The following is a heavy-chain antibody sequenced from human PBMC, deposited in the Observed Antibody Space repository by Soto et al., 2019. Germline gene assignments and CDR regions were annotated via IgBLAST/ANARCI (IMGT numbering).Heavy chain of an antibody. CDR3: ARVGVCSGGSCHNLLKHPYYYCMDV. D-gene: IGHD2-15*01. CDR2: ISAYNGNT. Sequence: ASVKVSCKASGYTFTSYGISWVRQAPGQGLEWMGWISAYNGNTNYAQKLQGRVTMTTDTSTSTAYMELRSLRSDDTAVDYCARVGVCSGGSCHNLLKHPYYYCMDVWGKGTTVTVSS. CDR1: GYTFTSYG. J-gene: IGHJ6*03. V-gene: IGHV1-18*01.